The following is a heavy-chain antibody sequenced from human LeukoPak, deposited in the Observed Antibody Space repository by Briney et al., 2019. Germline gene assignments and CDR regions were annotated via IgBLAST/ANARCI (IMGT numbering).Heavy chain of an antibody. V-gene: IGHV3-15*01. Sequence: GGSLRLSCAASGFTFSNAWMSWVRQAPGKGLEWVGRIKSKTDGGTTDYAAPVKGRFTISRDNAKNSLYLHMNSLRAEDTAVYYCARDTYYYDSSDTDYWGQGTLVTVSS. CDR2: IKSKTDGGTT. CDR1: GFTFSNAW. D-gene: IGHD3-22*01. CDR3: ARDTYYYDSSDTDY. J-gene: IGHJ4*02.